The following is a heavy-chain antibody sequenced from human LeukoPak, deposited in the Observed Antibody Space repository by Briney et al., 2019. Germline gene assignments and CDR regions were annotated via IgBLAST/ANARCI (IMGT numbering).Heavy chain of an antibody. CDR3: ARVSTMVRGVKKYFDY. J-gene: IGHJ4*02. D-gene: IGHD3-10*01. CDR2: PYYRSKLYN. Sequence: SQTLSLTCAISGDSLSSNSAASHWLTHSPSRGLEWRGRPYYRSKLYNDNAVSVKSRITINPDTSKNQFSMQLNSVTPEDTAVYYCARVSTMVRGVKKYFDYWGQGTLVTVSS. V-gene: IGHV6-1*01. CDR1: GDSLSSNSAA.